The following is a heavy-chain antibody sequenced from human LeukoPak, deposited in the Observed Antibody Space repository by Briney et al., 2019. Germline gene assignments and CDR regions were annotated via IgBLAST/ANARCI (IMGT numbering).Heavy chain of an antibody. CDR2: ISYSGST. CDR1: GGSISSDY. D-gene: IGHD5-12*01. V-gene: IGHV4-59*01. CDR3: ARSAVIRGYSGYGSFDY. J-gene: IGHJ4*02. Sequence: PSETLSLTCTVSGGSISSDYWSWLRQPPGKGLEWIGYISYSGSTEYNPSLRSRITMSVDTSKNQFSLRLSSVTAADTAVYYCARSAVIRGYSGYGSFDYWGQGTLVTVSS.